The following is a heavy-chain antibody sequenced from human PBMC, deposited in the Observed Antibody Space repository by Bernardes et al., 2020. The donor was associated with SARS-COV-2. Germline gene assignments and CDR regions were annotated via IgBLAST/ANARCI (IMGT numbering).Heavy chain of an antibody. Sequence: LSLTCAVSGGSISSSNWWSWVRQPPGKGLEWIGEIYHSASTNYNPSLKSRVTISVDKSKNQFSLKLSSVTAADTAVYYCARDGSVPFVKYYYYGMDVWGQGTTVTVSS. J-gene: IGHJ6*02. CDR1: GGSISSSNW. CDR3: ARDGSVPFVKYYYYGMDV. CDR2: IYHSAST. D-gene: IGHD6-6*01. V-gene: IGHV4-4*02.